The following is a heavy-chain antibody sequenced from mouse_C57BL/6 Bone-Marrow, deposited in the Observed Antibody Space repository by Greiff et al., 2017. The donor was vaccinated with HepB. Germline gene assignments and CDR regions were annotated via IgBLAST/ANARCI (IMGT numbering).Heavy chain of an antibody. CDR3: AIPPSTVSPFAY. J-gene: IGHJ3*01. CDR1: GFTFSSYA. CDR2: ISDGGSYT. V-gene: IGHV5-4*01. D-gene: IGHD1-1*01. Sequence: EVQLVESGGGLVKPGGSLKLSCAASGFTFSSYAMSWVRQTPEKRLEWVATISDGGSYTYYPDNVKGRFTISRDNAKNNLYLQMSHLKSEDTAMYYCAIPPSTVSPFAYWGQGTLVTVSA.